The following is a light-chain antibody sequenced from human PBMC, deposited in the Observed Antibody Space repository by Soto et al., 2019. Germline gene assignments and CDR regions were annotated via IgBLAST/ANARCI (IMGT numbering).Light chain of an antibody. CDR3: YSYAGRYPYV. CDR2: DVS. CDR1: SSDVGGYNY. Sequence: QSALTQPRSVSGSPGQSVTISCTGTSSDVGGYNYVSWYQQHPGKAPKLMIYDVSKRPSGVPDRFSGSKSGNTASLTISGLQAEDEADYYCYSYAGRYPYVFGTGTKVTVL. V-gene: IGLV2-11*01. J-gene: IGLJ1*01.